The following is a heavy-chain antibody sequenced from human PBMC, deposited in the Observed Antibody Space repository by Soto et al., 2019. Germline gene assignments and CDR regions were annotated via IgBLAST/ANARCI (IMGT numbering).Heavy chain of an antibody. CDR1: GFTLSDYY. V-gene: IGHV3-30*18. CDR3: AKSWDSFIYYYYGMDV. D-gene: IGHD1-26*01. J-gene: IGHJ6*02. Sequence: GGSLRHSCAASGFTLSDYYMHSVRQAPDQGLEWVAVISYDGSNKYYADSVKGRFTISRDNSKNTLYLQMNSLRAEDTAVYYCAKSWDSFIYYYYGMDVWGQGTTVTVSS. CDR2: ISYDGSNK.